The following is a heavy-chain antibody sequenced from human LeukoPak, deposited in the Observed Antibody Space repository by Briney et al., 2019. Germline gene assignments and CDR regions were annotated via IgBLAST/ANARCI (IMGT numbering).Heavy chain of an antibody. CDR1: GGSVSSGSYY. J-gene: IGHJ5*02. V-gene: IGHV4-61*01. Sequence: SETLSLTCTVSGGSVSSGSYYWSWIRQPPGRGLEWIGYIYYSWSTNYNPSLKSRVTIAVDTSKNQFSLKLSSVTAADTAVYYCARDKPYYYGSGSRKNWFDPWGQGTLVTVSS. CDR2: IYYSWST. D-gene: IGHD3-10*01. CDR3: ARDKPYYYGSGSRKNWFDP.